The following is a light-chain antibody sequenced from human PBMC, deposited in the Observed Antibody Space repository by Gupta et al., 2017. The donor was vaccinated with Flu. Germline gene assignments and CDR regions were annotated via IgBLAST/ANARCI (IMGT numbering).Light chain of an antibody. CDR1: NSGRKT. J-gene: IGLJ3*02. V-gene: IGLV3-21*02. Sequence: SSVLTQPPAVSVAPGQTANITGGGNNSGRKTVNWYQQRPGQAPVMVVYDDSDRPSGIPARFSCSNSGNTATLIINRVEAGDEADYYCQVWDDTTDLPMFGGGAKLTVL. CDR3: QVWDDTTDLPM. CDR2: DDS.